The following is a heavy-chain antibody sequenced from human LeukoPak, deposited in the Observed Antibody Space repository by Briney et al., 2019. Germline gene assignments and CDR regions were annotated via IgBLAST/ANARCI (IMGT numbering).Heavy chain of an antibody. J-gene: IGHJ6*02. Sequence: GGSLRLSCAASGFSFSDYAMTWLRQAPGKGLEWVSGITGSDGRTYYADSVRGRFTISRDNSKNTLYLQMNSLRAEDTALYYCARQPSIVGTGDYYGVDVWGQGTTVAVSS. V-gene: IGHV3-23*01. CDR3: ARQPSIVGTGDYYGVDV. CDR2: ITGSDGRT. D-gene: IGHD1-26*01. CDR1: GFSFSDYA.